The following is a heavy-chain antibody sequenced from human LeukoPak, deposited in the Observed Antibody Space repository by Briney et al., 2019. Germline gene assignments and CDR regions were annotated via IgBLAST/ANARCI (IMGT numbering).Heavy chain of an antibody. CDR1: GDSVSSNNGA. CDR3: ARDVGNSGWYTFDY. J-gene: IGHJ4*02. D-gene: IGHD6-19*01. V-gene: IGHV6-1*01. CDR2: TYYRSKWYN. Sequence: SQTLSLTCAISGDSVSSNNGAWNWIWQSPSRGLEWLGRTYYRSKWYNDYAVSLQGRIAINTDTSRNQFSLQLTSVTPGDTAVYYCARDVGNSGWYTFDYWGQGTLVTVSS.